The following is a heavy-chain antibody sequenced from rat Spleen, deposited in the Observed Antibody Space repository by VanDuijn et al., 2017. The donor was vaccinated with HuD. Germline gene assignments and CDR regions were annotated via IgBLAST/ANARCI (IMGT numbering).Heavy chain of an antibody. CDR2: IIYDGSST. J-gene: IGHJ1*01. Sequence: EVQLVGSGGGLVQPGRSLKVSCAASGFTFSDHGMAWVRQAPKKGLEWVATIIYDGSSTFYRDSVKGRFTISRDNTKSTLYLQMDSLRSEDTATYYCARLSEGPYWYFDFWGPGTMVTVSS. CDR3: ARLSEGPYWYFDF. V-gene: IGHV5-17*01. D-gene: IGHD1-11*01. CDR1: GFTFSDHG.